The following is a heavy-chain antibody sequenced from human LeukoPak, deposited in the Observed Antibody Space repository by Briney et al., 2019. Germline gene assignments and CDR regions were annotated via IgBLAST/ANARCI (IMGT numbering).Heavy chain of an antibody. Sequence: GGSLRLSCAASGFSLSAYWMTWVRQAPGKGLEWVANINRDGSQKNHVDSVKGRFTISRDNAKNSLYLQMNSLTAEDTAVYYCARDNTYCSSSRCYDRFGYWGQGTLVAVSS. D-gene: IGHD2-2*01. CDR2: INRDGSQK. CDR1: GFSLSAYW. CDR3: ARDNTYCSSSRCYDRFGY. V-gene: IGHV3-7*01. J-gene: IGHJ4*02.